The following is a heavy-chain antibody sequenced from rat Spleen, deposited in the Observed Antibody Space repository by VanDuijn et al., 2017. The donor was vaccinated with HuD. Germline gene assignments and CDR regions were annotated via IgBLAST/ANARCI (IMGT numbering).Heavy chain of an antibody. CDR3: ARDSGYRDYFDY. D-gene: IGHD4-3*01. CDR1: GFSLTSYS. CDR2: IWTGGST. Sequence: QVQLKESGPGLVQPSQTLSLTCTVSGFSLTSYSVSWVRQPPGKGLEWMGVIWTGGSTDYNSALKSRLSISRDTSKSQVFLKMNSLQTEDIATYYCARDSGYRDYFDYWGQGVMVTVSS. J-gene: IGHJ2*01. V-gene: IGHV2-30*01.